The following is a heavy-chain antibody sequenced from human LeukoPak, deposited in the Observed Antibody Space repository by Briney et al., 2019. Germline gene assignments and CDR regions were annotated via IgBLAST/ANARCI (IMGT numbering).Heavy chain of an antibody. CDR1: GFTFSDYY. CDR2: ISSSGSTI. CDR3: ARDRMYSSSSWSYYYYYMDV. J-gene: IGHJ6*03. D-gene: IGHD6-6*01. V-gene: IGHV3-11*04. Sequence: KSGGSLRLSCAASGFTFSDYYMSWIRQAPGKGLGWVSYISSSGSTIYYADSVKGRFTISRDNAKNSLYLQMNSLRAEDTAVYYCARDRMYSSSSWSYYYYYMDVWGKGTTVTVSS.